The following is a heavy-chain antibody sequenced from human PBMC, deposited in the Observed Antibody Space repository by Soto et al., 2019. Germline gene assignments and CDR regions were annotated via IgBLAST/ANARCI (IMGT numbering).Heavy chain of an antibody. V-gene: IGHV1-3*01. D-gene: IGHD3-9*01. J-gene: IGHJ1*01. CDR2: INAGNGNT. Sequence: ASVKLSCKASGYTFTSYAMHLVRQAPGQRLEWMGWINAGNGNTKYSQKFQGRVTITRDTSASTAYMELSSLRSEDTAVYYCARKAHYDILTGYYNAEYFQHWGQGTLVTVSS. CDR1: GYTFTSYA. CDR3: ARKAHYDILTGYYNAEYFQH.